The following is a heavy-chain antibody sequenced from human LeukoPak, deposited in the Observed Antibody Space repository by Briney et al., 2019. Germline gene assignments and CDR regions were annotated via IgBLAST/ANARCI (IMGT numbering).Heavy chain of an antibody. CDR3: ARRSGLEY. CDR1: GFDFNSYW. Sequence: LPGGSLRLSCGAPGFDFNSYWMSWVRQAPGKGLEWVANIKQDGSEKYYVESVKGRFTISRDNAKNLLYLQMNSLRVEDTAVYYCARRSGLEYWGQGTLVTVSS. D-gene: IGHD1-26*01. CDR2: IKQDGSEK. J-gene: IGHJ4*02. V-gene: IGHV3-7*01.